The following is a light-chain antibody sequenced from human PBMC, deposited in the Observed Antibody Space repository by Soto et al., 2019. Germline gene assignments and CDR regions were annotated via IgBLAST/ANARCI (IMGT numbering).Light chain of an antibody. Sequence: EIMLTQSPGTLSLSPGERATLSCRASQSVSSSYLAWYQQKPGQAPRLLIHDASSRATGIPARFSGSGSGTDFTLTISSLEPEDFALYYCQQRNNWPPSITFGQGTRLEI. V-gene: IGKV3D-20*02. CDR3: QQRNNWPPSIT. J-gene: IGKJ5*01. CDR2: DAS. CDR1: QSVSSSY.